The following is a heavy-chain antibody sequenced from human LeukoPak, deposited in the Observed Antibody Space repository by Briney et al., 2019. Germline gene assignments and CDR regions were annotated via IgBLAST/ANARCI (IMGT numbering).Heavy chain of an antibody. J-gene: IGHJ4*02. Sequence: SETLSLTCTVSGGSISSGDYSWSWIRQPPGKGLEWIATISHSGTTYYSPSLKSRVTISIDTSKNQFSLKLSSVTAADTAVYYCARAVGSGSYLLDYWGQGTLVTVSS. CDR3: ARAVGSGSYLLDY. D-gene: IGHD3-10*01. V-gene: IGHV4-39*07. CDR2: ISHSGTT. CDR1: GGSISSGDYS.